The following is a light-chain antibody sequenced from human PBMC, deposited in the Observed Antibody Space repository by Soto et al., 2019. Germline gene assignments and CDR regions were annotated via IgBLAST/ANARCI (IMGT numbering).Light chain of an antibody. CDR2: VEGSGTF. V-gene: IGLV4-60*02. J-gene: IGLJ3*02. CDR1: SGHSSNI. CDR3: ETWDSNTWV. Sequence: QYVLTQSSSVSASLGSSVKLTCTLSSGHSSNIIAWHQQQPGKAPRYLMKVEGSGTFNKGSGVPDRFSGYRSGADRYLTISNLQFEDEADYYCETWDSNTWVFGGGTKLTVL.